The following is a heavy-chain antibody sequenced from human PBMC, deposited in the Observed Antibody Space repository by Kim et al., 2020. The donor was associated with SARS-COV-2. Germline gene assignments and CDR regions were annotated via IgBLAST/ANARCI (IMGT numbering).Heavy chain of an antibody. J-gene: IGHJ6*02. V-gene: IGHV3-21*01. CDR1: GFTFSSYS. CDR3: ARDTYYYVHGMDV. D-gene: IGHD3-10*02. CDR2: ISSSSYI. Sequence: GGSLRLSCAASGFTFSSYSMNWVRQAPGKGLEWVSSISSSSYIYYADSVKGRFTISRDNAKNSLYLQMNSLRAEDTAVYYCARDTYYYVHGMDVWGQGTTVTVSS.